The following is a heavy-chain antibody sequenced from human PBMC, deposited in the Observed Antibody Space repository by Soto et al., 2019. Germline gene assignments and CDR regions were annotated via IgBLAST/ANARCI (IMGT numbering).Heavy chain of an antibody. CDR1: GFTFSGHG. D-gene: IGHD2-15*01. CDR2: ISADGSHI. CDR3: ARGCSGTNNCYIIDY. V-gene: IGHV3-30*03. J-gene: IGHJ4*02. Sequence: PVGSLRLSCVGSGFTFSGHGMHWVRQAPGKGLEWVTVISADGSHIKYADAVKGRFTVSRDNSKTALFLQMNSLRAEDTAVYYCARGCSGTNNCYIIDYWGQGTLVTVSS.